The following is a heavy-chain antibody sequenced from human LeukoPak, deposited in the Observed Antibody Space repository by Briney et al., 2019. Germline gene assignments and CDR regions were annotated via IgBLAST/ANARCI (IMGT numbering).Heavy chain of an antibody. CDR3: ARTHWGFDY. D-gene: IGHD3-16*01. V-gene: IGHV4-59*06. J-gene: IGHJ4*02. CDR1: GGSISSYY. CDR2: IYYSGST. Sequence: SETLSLTCTVSGGSISSYYWSWIRQPPGKGLEWIGYIYYSGSTYYNPSLKSRVTISVDTSKNQFSLKLSSVTAADTAVYYCARTHWGFDYWGQGTLVTVSS.